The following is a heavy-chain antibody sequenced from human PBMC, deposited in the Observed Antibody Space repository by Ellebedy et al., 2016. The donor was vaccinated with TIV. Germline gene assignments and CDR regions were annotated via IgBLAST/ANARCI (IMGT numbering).Heavy chain of an antibody. Sequence: SQTLSLTCAISGDSVSSYSAIWPWIRQSPSRGLEWLGRTYYRYKWYDDYAVSVRGRTTIKADTSKNQFSLQLNSVTPDDTAVYYCTRAGAGGAAGLFGSWGQGTLVTVSS. J-gene: IGHJ4*02. CDR2: TYYRYKWYD. D-gene: IGHD6-25*01. CDR1: GDSVSSYSAI. CDR3: TRAGAGGAAGLFGS. V-gene: IGHV6-1*01.